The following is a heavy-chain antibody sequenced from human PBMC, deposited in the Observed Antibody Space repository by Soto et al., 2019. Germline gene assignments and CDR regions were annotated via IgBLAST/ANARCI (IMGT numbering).Heavy chain of an antibody. CDR1: GGSIGGVGYS. Sequence: SETLSLTCAVSGGSIGGVGYSWSWIRQPPGGGLEWIGYMYHSGTFLKSPSLKTLLTMSLDMSKNQFSLTLNSMTAADTAVYYCARAQFYSGSGNYNNLMFDAWGQGIQVTVSS. D-gene: IGHD3-10*01. V-gene: IGHV4-30-2*01. CDR3: ARAQFYSGSGNYNNLMFDA. J-gene: IGHJ5*02. CDR2: MYHSGTF.